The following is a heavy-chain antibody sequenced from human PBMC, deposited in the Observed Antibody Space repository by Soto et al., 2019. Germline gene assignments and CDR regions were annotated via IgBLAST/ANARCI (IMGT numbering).Heavy chain of an antibody. CDR2: ISGYNGNT. CDR3: SRFIMVGGWFDPNYYHGMDV. Sequence: ASVKVSCKTPGYTFSNYGINWVRQAPGQGLEWMGWISGYNGNTNYAQTVQGRVTMTTDTSTGTVYMELGSLKSDDTAIYYCSRFIMVGGWFDPNYYHGMDVWGQGTTVTVSS. J-gene: IGHJ6*02. CDR1: GYTFSNYG. V-gene: IGHV1-18*01. D-gene: IGHD6-19*01.